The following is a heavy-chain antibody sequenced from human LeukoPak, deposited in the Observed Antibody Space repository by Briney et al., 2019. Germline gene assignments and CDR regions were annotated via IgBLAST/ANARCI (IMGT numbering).Heavy chain of an antibody. D-gene: IGHD5-12*01. CDR3: ARDPGGYDAYYYGMDV. CDR1: GDSVSSNSAA. V-gene: IGHV6-1*01. CDR2: TYYRSKWYN. J-gene: IGHJ6*02. Sequence: KSSQTLSLTCAISGDSVSSNSAAWNWIRQSPSRGLEWLGRTYYRSKWYNDYAVSVKSRITINPDTSKSQFSLQLNSVTPKDTAVYYCARDPGGYDAYYYGMDVWGQGTTVTVSS.